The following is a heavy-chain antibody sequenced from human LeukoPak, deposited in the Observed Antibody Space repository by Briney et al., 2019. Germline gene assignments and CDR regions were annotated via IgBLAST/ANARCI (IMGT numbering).Heavy chain of an antibody. D-gene: IGHD2-2*01. J-gene: IGHJ4*02. CDR2: ISVSAGST. V-gene: IGHV3-23*01. CDR1: GFTFSTYA. CDR3: AKPHPYCSSTSCPLDYFDY. Sequence: GGSLRLSCAASGFTFSTYAMSWVRQAPGKGLEWVSAISVSAGSTYYADSVKGRFTISRDNSKNTLYLQMNSLRAEDTAVYYCAKPHPYCSSTSCPLDYFDYWGQGTLVTVSS.